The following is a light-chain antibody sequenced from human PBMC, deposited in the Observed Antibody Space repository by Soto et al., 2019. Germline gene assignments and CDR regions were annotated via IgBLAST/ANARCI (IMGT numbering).Light chain of an antibody. CDR1: SSDIGGYNF. Sequence: QYALTQPASESGSPGQSITIACTGTSSDIGGYNFVSWYQQHPGKAPKLLIYDVGNRPSGVSNRFSGSKSGNTASLTISGLQAEDEAHYYCNSYRTVSTYVFGTGTKVTVL. CDR2: DVG. J-gene: IGLJ1*01. V-gene: IGLV2-14*01. CDR3: NSYRTVSTYV.